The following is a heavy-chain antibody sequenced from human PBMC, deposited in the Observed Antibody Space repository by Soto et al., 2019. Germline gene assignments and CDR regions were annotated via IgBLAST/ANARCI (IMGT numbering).Heavy chain of an antibody. CDR3: AKDQQDIVLEPTAFDY. CDR1: GFTLSSYG. V-gene: IGHV3-30*18. D-gene: IGHD2-2*01. CDR2: ISYDGSNK. Sequence: GGSLRLSCAASGFTLSSYGMHWVRQAPGKGLEWVAVISYDGSNKYYADSVKGRFTISRDNSKTTLYLQMNSLRAEDTAVYYCAKDQQDIVLEPTAFDYWGQGTLVPVSS. J-gene: IGHJ4*02.